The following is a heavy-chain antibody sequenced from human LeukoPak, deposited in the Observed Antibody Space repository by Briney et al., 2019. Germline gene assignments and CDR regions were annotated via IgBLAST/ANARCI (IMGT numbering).Heavy chain of an antibody. CDR3: ARDWQQWLVDPGYYYYGMDV. D-gene: IGHD6-19*01. CDR1: GGTFSSYA. Sequence: SVKVSCKASGGTFSSYAISWVRQAPGQGLEWMGGIIPIFGTANYAQKFQGRVTITADKSTSTAYMELSSLRSEDTAVYYCARDWQQWLVDPGYYYYGMDVWGQATMVTVSS. CDR2: IIPIFGTA. J-gene: IGHJ6*02. V-gene: IGHV1-69*06.